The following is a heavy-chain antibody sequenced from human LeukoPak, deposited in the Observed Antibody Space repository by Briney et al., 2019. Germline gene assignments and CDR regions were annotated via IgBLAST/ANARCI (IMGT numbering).Heavy chain of an antibody. D-gene: IGHD3-22*01. CDR1: GYSFTGYY. V-gene: IGHV1-2*02. CDR3: ASIFAEFYFDSTGYYSGTINDAFDI. J-gene: IGHJ3*02. Sequence: ASVTVSCKASGYSFTGYYMHWVRQAPGQGLEWMGWINPNSGGTHYAQNFQGRVTLTRDTSLRTAYMELSRLKSDDTAVYYCASIFAEFYFDSTGYYSGTINDAFDIWGQGTMVTVSS. CDR2: INPNSGGT.